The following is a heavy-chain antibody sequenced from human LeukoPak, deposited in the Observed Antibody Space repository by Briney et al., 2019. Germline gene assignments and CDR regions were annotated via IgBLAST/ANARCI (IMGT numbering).Heavy chain of an antibody. Sequence: GGSLRLSCAASGFTVSSNYMTWVRQAPGRGLEWVSVIYSVGLTYYADSVKGRFTISRDNSKNTLYLQMNSLRAEDTAVYYCARWGIAVAAPPDYWGQGTLVTVSS. V-gene: IGHV3-53*01. J-gene: IGHJ4*02. CDR1: GFTVSSNY. D-gene: IGHD6-19*01. CDR2: IYSVGLT. CDR3: ARWGIAVAAPPDY.